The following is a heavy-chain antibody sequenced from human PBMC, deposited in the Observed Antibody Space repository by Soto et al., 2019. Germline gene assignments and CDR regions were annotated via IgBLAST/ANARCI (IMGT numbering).Heavy chain of an antibody. CDR1: GGSFSGYY. J-gene: IGHJ4*02. D-gene: IGHD6-6*01. V-gene: IGHV4-34*01. Sequence: ETLSLTCAVYGGSFSGYYWSWIRQPPGKGLEWIGEINHSGSTNYNPSLKSRVTISVDTSKNQFSLKLSSVTAADTAVYYCARVNGAAARRHFDYWGQGTLVTVSS. CDR3: ARVNGAAARRHFDY. CDR2: INHSGST.